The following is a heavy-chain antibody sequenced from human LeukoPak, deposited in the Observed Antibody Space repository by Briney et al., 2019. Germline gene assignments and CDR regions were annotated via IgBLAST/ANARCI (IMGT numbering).Heavy chain of an antibody. D-gene: IGHD3-3*01. V-gene: IGHV3-7*04. Sequence: HPGGSLRLSCAASGFTFSSYWMNWVRQAPGKGLEWVANIKQDGSEQYYVDSVKGRFTVSRDNAKNSLHLQMNSLRVEDTAVYYCAGGSGWTTNYWGQGTLVTVSS. J-gene: IGHJ4*02. CDR1: GFTFSSYW. CDR2: IKQDGSEQ. CDR3: AGGSGWTTNY.